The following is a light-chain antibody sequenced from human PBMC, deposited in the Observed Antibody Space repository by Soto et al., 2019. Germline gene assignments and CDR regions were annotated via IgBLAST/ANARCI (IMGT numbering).Light chain of an antibody. Sequence: QSALTQPRSVSGSPGQSVTISCTGTSSDVGGYNHVSWYQQHPGKVPKLIIYDVSKRPSGVPDRFSGSKSGNTASLTVSGLQAEDEADYYCSSYTGGNPSYVFGTGTKVTVL. CDR2: DVS. V-gene: IGLV2-11*01. CDR1: SSDVGGYNH. CDR3: SSYTGGNPSYV. J-gene: IGLJ1*01.